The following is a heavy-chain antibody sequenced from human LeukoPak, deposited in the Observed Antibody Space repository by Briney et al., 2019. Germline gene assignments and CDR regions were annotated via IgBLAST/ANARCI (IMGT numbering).Heavy chain of an antibody. D-gene: IGHD3-22*01. CDR2: IRHDGSEK. V-gene: IGHV3-7*05. CDR3: ARDGMEVIKAFDI. Sequence: EGSLRLSCAASGFTFSSYWMSWVRQVPGKGLEWVANIRHDGSEKYFVDSVKGRFTISRDNAKNSLYLQMNSLRAEETAVYYCARDGMEVIKAFDIWGQGTMVTVSS. CDR1: GFTFSSYW. J-gene: IGHJ3*02.